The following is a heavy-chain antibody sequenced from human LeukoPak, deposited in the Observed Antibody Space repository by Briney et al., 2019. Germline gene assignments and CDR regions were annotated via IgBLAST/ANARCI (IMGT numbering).Heavy chain of an antibody. Sequence: WGSLTLSCAVSGFTFSSYSMWWVRQAPGKGLEGFSGISDSGDSTYYEDSVKGRFTISRDNSKNTLYVKMNRLTVEDTAVYYCAKDSRGGSYYAANLDIWGQGTMVTVSA. CDR3: AKDSRGGSYYAANLDI. CDR1: GFTFSSYS. CDR2: ISDSGDST. V-gene: IGHV3-23*01. J-gene: IGHJ3*02. D-gene: IGHD1-26*01.